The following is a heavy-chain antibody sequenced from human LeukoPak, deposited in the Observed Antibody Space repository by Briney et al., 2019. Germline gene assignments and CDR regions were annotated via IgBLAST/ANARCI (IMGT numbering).Heavy chain of an antibody. CDR1: GGTFSSYA. J-gene: IGHJ6*04. CDR3: ARGALIAVVPAASRRESRYGMDV. Sequence: SVKVSCKASGGTFSSYAISWVRQAPGQGLEWMGGIIPIFGTANYAQKFQGRVTITADKSTSTAYMELSSLRSEDTAVYYCARGALIAVVPAASRRESRYGMDVWGKGTTVTASS. V-gene: IGHV1-69*06. CDR2: IIPIFGTA. D-gene: IGHD2-2*01.